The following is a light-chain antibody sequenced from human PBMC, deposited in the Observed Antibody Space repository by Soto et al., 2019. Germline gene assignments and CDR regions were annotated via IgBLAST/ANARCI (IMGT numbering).Light chain of an antibody. CDR2: DVN. CDR3: SSYTSSSTYV. CDR1: SSDVGGHNY. Sequence: QSALTQPASVSGSPGQSITISCAGTSSDVGGHNYVSWYQQHPGKAPKLIIYDVNNRPSGVSNRFSGSKSGNTASLTISGLQAEDEADYYCSSYTSSSTYVFGTGTKVTVL. V-gene: IGLV2-14*03. J-gene: IGLJ1*01.